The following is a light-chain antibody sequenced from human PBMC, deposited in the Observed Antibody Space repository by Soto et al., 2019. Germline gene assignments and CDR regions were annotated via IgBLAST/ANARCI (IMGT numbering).Light chain of an antibody. J-gene: IGKJ2*01. CDR3: QQSYTTPYT. CDR2: AAS. V-gene: IGKV1-39*01. CDR1: QSISNF. Sequence: DLQMTQSPSSLSASVGDRVTITCRASQSISNFLNWYQQNPGKAPHLLIYAASSLHSGVPSRFSGSGSWTNLTLTIISLQPEDLATYSCQQSYTTPYTFGQGTKLEIK.